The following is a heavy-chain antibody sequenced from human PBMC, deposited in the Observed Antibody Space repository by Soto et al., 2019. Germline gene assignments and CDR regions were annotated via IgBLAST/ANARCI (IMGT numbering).Heavy chain of an antibody. V-gene: IGHV3-43*01. D-gene: IGHD5-18*01. CDR1: GFTFDDYT. J-gene: IGHJ4*02. Sequence: GGSLRLSCAASGFTFDDYTMHWVRQAPGKGLEWVSLISWDGGSTYYADSVKGRFTISRGNSKNSLYLQMNSLRTEDTALYYCAKDISAMVTPSGFDYWGQGTLVTVSS. CDR3: AKDISAMVTPSGFDY. CDR2: ISWDGGST.